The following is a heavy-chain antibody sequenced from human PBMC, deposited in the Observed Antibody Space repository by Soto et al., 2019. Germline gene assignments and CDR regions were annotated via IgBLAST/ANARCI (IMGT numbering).Heavy chain of an antibody. J-gene: IGHJ5*02. D-gene: IGHD1-1*01. CDR1: GGTFSSYT. Sequence: QVQLVQSGAEVKKPGSSVKVSCKASGGTFSSYTISWVRQSPGQGLEWMGGIIPMFGAANYAQKFQGRVTITADESTSTAYTSTADMELSSLRSEDTSVYYCARGLEWFDPWGQGTPVIVSS. V-gene: IGHV1-69*12. CDR3: ARGLEWFDP. CDR2: IIPMFGAA.